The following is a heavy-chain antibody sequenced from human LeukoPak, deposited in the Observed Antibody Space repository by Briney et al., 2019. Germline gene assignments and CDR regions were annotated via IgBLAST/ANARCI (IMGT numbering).Heavy chain of an antibody. J-gene: IGHJ4*02. Sequence: ASVKVSCKASGYTFTSYDINWVRQATGQGLEWMGWMNPNSGNTGYAQKFRGRVTMTRNTSISTAYMELSSLRSEDTAVYYCARALWGYCSGGSCYSYPSYWGQGTLVTVSS. CDR2: MNPNSGNT. V-gene: IGHV1-8*01. D-gene: IGHD2-15*01. CDR1: GYTFTSYD. CDR3: ARALWGYCSGGSCYSYPSY.